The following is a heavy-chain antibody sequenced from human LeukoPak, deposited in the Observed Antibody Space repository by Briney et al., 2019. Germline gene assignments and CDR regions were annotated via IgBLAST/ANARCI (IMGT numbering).Heavy chain of an antibody. J-gene: IGHJ4*02. CDR3: AREYGDFDY. CDR2: IYNSGST. CDR1: GGSISSYY. Sequence: SETLSLTCTVSGGSISSYYWSWIRQPPGKGLEWIGRIYNSGSTNYNPSFKSRVTMSVDTSKNQFSLKLNFVTAADTAVYYCAREYGDFDYWGQGTLVTVSS. V-gene: IGHV4-4*07. D-gene: IGHD4-17*01.